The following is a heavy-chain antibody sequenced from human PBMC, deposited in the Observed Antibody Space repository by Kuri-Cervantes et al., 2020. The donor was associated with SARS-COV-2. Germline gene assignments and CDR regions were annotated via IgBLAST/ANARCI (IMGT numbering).Heavy chain of an antibody. CDR3: ARSSSSSVYYHYYMDV. D-gene: IGHD6-6*01. Sequence: SETLSLTCTVSGGSISSYYWSWIRQPPGKGLEWIGYIYHSGTTYYNPSLKSRVTISVDRSKNQFSLKLTSVTAADTAVYYCARSSSSSVYYHYYMDVWGKGTTVTVSS. V-gene: IGHV4-59*12. CDR2: IYHSGTT. CDR1: GGSISSYY. J-gene: IGHJ6*03.